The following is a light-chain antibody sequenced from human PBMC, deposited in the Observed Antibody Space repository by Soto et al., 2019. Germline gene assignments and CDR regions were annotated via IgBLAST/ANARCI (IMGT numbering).Light chain of an antibody. CDR1: QSVSSY. J-gene: IGKJ3*01. Sequence: EIVLTQSPATLSLSPGERATLCCRASQSVSSYLAWYQQKPGQAPRLLIYDASNRATGIPARFSGSGSGTDFTLTISSLEPEDFAVYYCQQRSNWPRVTFGPGTKVDIK. CDR2: DAS. V-gene: IGKV3-11*01. CDR3: QQRSNWPRVT.